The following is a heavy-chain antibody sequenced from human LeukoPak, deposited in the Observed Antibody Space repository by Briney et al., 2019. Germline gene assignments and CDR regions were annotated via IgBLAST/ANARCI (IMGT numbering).Heavy chain of an antibody. D-gene: IGHD4-17*01. Sequence: GGSLRLSCAASGFTFSSYSMNWVRQAPGKGLEWVSSISSSSSYIYYADSVKGRFTISRDNAKNSLYLQMNSLRAEDTAVYYCARGRWTTVTTHSTDFDYWGQGSLVTVSS. CDR2: ISSSSSYI. CDR1: GFTFSSYS. V-gene: IGHV3-21*01. CDR3: ARGRWTTVTTHSTDFDY. J-gene: IGHJ4*02.